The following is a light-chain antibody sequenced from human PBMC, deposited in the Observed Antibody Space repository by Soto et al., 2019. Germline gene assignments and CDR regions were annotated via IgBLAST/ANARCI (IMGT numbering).Light chain of an antibody. CDR3: QQYDSYWT. J-gene: IGKJ1*01. CDR1: QGIGSF. CDR2: SAS. Sequence: DVQMTQSPSSLSATVGDRVTITCRASQGIGSFLAWYQQIPGKVPKLLIYSASTLQSGVPSRFSGSGSGTDFTLTISSLQPDDFATYYCQQYDSYWTFGQGTKVDIK. V-gene: IGKV1-27*01.